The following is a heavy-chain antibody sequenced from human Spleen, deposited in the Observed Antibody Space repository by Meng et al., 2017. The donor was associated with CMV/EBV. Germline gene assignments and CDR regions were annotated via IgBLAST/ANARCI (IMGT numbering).Heavy chain of an antibody. J-gene: IGHJ3*02. D-gene: IGHD3-3*01. CDR1: GFTFSSYA. CDR3: AKDNFVGSGHNAFDI. V-gene: IGHV3-23*01. CDR2: ISGSGGTT. Sequence: GGSLRLSCAASGFTFSSYAMSLVRQAPGKGLEWVSAISGSGGTTYYADSVKGRFTISRDNSKNTLYLQMNSLRAEDTAVYYCAKDNFVGSGHNAFDIWGQGTMVTVSS.